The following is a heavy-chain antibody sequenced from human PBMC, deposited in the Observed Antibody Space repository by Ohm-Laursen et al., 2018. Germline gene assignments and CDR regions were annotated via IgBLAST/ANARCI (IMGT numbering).Heavy chain of an antibody. D-gene: IGHD3-16*01. CDR2: LYSGGST. CDR1: GFTDSTNY. CDR3: ARGYGKLDY. Sequence: SLRLSCTASGFTDSTNYMSWVRQAPGKGLEWVSVLYSGGSTYYADSVKGRFTISRDNSKNTLYLQMNSLRAEDTAVYYCARGYGKLDYWGQGTLVTVSS. V-gene: IGHV3-53*05. J-gene: IGHJ4*02.